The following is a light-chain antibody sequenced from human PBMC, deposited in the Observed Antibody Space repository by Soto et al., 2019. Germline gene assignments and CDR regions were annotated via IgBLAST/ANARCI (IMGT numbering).Light chain of an antibody. J-gene: IGKJ5*01. CDR3: QQRSNWLIT. V-gene: IGKV3-11*01. Sequence: EIVLTQSPATLSLSPGERATLSCRASQSVSSSLAWYQQKPGQAPRLLIYDASNRATGIPARFSGSGSGTDFTLTISILEPEYFAVYYCQQRSNWLITFGQGTRLEIK. CDR2: DAS. CDR1: QSVSSS.